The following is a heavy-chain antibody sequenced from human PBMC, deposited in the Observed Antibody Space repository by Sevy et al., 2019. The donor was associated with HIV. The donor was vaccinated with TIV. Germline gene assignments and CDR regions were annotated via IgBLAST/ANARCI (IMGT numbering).Heavy chain of an antibody. CDR2: IYYSGST. Sequence: SETLSHTCTVSGGSISSSSYYWGWIRQPPGKGLEWIGSIYYSGSTYYNPSLKSRVTISVDTSKNQFSLKLSSVTAADTAVYYCARHDHMTTVNYFDYWGQGTLVTVSS. CDR1: GGSISSSSYY. V-gene: IGHV4-39*01. J-gene: IGHJ4*02. D-gene: IGHD4-17*01. CDR3: ARHDHMTTVNYFDY.